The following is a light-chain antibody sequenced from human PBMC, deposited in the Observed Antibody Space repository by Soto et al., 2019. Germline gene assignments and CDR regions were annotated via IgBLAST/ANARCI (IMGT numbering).Light chain of an antibody. CDR2: GAS. J-gene: IGKJ2*01. CDR1: QSVSSSY. V-gene: IGKV3-20*01. Sequence: ESVLTQSPGTLSLSPGERATLSCRASQSVSSSYLAWYQQKPGRAPRLLIYGASSRATGIPDRFSGSGSGTDFTLSISRLEPEDYAVYYCQQYGSSPRTFGQGTKLEMK. CDR3: QQYGSSPRT.